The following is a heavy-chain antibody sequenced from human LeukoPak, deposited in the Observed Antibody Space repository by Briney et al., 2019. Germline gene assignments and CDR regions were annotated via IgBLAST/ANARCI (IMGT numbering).Heavy chain of an antibody. D-gene: IGHD3-10*01. V-gene: IGHV4-38-2*02. CDR2: MYHSGST. CDR1: GYSISSGHY. J-gene: IGHJ5*02. CDR3: ARGPRFGELLWHWFDP. Sequence: SETLSLTCTVSGYSISSGHYWGWIRPPPGKGLEWIGSMYHSGSTYYNPPLKSRVTISEDTSKNQFSLQLRSVTAADTAVYYCARGPRFGELLWHWFDPWGQGTLVTVSS.